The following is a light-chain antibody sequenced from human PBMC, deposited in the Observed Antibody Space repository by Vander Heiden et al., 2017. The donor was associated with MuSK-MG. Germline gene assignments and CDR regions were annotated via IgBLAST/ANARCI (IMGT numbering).Light chain of an antibody. J-gene: IGLJ1*01. CDR1: SSDVGGYNY. Sequence: QSALTQPVSVSGSPGQSITISCTGTSSDVGGYNYVSWYQHHPGKAPKLMIYDVSNRPSGDSNRFSGSKSGNTASLTISGLQAEDEADYYCSSYTSSSTRVFGTGTKVTVL. V-gene: IGLV2-14*03. CDR2: DVS. CDR3: SSYTSSSTRV.